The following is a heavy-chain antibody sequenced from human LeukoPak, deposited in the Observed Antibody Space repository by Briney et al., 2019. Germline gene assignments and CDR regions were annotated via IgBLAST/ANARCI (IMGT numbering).Heavy chain of an antibody. D-gene: IGHD4-17*01. Sequence: GGSLRLSCAASGFTVSSNYMSWVRQAPGKGLEWVSVIYSGGSTYYADSVKGRLPISRDNSKNTLYLQMNSLRAEDTAVYYCARGIEYGDYGLSAFDIWGQGTMVTVSS. CDR2: IYSGGST. J-gene: IGHJ3*02. V-gene: IGHV3-66*01. CDR3: ARGIEYGDYGLSAFDI. CDR1: GFTVSSNY.